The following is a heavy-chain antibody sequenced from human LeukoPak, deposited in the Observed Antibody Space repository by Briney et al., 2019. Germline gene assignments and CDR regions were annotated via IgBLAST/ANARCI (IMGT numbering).Heavy chain of an antibody. D-gene: IGHD3-10*01. CDR2: IIPIFGTA. V-gene: IGHV1-69*01. J-gene: IGHJ6*03. Sequence: SVKVSCKASGGTFSSYAISWVRQAPGQGLEWMGGIIPIFGTAKYAQKFQGRVTITADESTSTAYMELSSLRSEDTAVYYCARDPSLWFGEYGQYYYYYYMDVWGKGTTVTISS. CDR3: ARDPSLWFGEYGQYYYYYYMDV. CDR1: GGTFSSYA.